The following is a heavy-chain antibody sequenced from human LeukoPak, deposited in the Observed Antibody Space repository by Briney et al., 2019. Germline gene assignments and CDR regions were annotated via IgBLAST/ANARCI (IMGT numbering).Heavy chain of an antibody. CDR1: GGSFSSYA. CDR2: IIPIFGTA. CDR3: ALCSAGRCYTAEFFQH. D-gene: IGHD2-15*01. J-gene: IGHJ1*01. V-gene: IGHV1-69*01. Sequence: SVKVSCKASGGSFSSYAISWVRQAPGQGLEWMGGIIPIFGTANYAQKFQGRVTITADESTSTAYMELSSLRSEDTAVYYCALCSAGRCYTAEFFQHWGQGTLVTVSS.